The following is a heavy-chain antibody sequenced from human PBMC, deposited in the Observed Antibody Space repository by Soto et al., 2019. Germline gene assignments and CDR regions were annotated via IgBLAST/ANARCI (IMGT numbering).Heavy chain of an antibody. J-gene: IGHJ4*02. CDR1: GFTFSNAW. D-gene: IGHD2-2*01. CDR2: IKSKTDGGTT. CDR3: TTGTLGYCSSTSCSPFDY. V-gene: IGHV3-15*01. Sequence: ESGGGLVKPGGSLRLSCAASGFTFSNAWMSWVRQAPGKGLEWVGRIKSKTDGGTTDYAAPVKGRFTISRDDSKNTLYLQMNSLKTEDTAVYYCTTGTLGYCSSTSCSPFDYWGQGTLVTVSS.